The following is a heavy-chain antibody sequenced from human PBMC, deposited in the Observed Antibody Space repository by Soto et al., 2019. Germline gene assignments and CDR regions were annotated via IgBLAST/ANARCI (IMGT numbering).Heavy chain of an antibody. CDR3: ARERTIRLGELSLYS. V-gene: IGHV1-69*13. CDR2: IIPIFGTA. D-gene: IGHD3-16*02. Sequence: SVKVSCKASGGTFSSDAISWVRQAPGQGLEWMGGIIPIFGTANYAQKFQGRVTITADESTSTAYMELSSLRSEDTAVYYCARERTIRLGELSLYSWGQGTLVTVSS. CDR1: GGTFSSDA. J-gene: IGHJ4*02.